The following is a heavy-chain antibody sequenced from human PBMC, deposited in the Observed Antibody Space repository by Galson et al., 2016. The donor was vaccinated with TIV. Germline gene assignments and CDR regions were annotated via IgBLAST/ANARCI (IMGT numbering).Heavy chain of an antibody. D-gene: IGHD3-16*01. V-gene: IGHV4-39*01. CDR3: ARHGPWSFYFDS. J-gene: IGHJ4*02. Sequence: KGLEWIGTIYYDGTTYYSPSLKSRVTMSVDASKSQISLRLSSVTAADTSVYFCARHGPWSFYFDSWGQGALVTVSS. CDR2: IYYDGTT.